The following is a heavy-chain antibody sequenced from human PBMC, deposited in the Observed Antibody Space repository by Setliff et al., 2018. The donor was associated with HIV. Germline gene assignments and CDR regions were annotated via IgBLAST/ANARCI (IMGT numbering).Heavy chain of an antibody. J-gene: IGHJ4*02. CDR3: ARDVMEWFGNCFDN. CDR2: IHISGTT. Sequence: SETLSLTCTVSGGSISSGSDYWSWIRQPAGKGLEWIGQIHISGTTNYNPSLKSRVTISIDTSKHQFSLKLTSVTAADTAVYYCARDVMEWFGNCFDNWGQGALVTVSS. CDR1: GGSISSGSDY. V-gene: IGHV4-61*09. D-gene: IGHD3-3*01.